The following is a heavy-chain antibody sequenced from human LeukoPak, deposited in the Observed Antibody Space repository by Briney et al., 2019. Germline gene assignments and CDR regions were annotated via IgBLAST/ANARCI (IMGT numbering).Heavy chain of an antibody. V-gene: IGHV3-7*01. CDR1: GFTFLNYW. D-gene: IGHD2-21*01. Sequence: GGSLRLSCAASGFTFLNYWMSWVRRAPGKGLEWVANIKPDGSETYYVDSVRGRFTISRDNAQNSLYLQMNSLGADDTAIYYCARDLWGAYRVDFFDFWGQGTLVTVSS. CDR2: IKPDGSET. CDR3: ARDLWGAYRVDFFDF. J-gene: IGHJ4*02.